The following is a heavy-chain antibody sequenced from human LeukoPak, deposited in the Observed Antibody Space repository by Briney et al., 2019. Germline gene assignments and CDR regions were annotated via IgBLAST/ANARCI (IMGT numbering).Heavy chain of an antibody. CDR3: ARVEGYCSSTSCLGGYFDY. CDR1: GFTFSDYY. D-gene: IGHD2-2*01. J-gene: IGHJ4*02. Sequence: GGSLRLSCAASGFTFSDYYMSWIRQAPGKGLEWVSYISSSGSTIYYADSVKGRFTISRDNAKNSLYLQMNSLRAEDTAVYYCARVEGYCSSTSCLGGYFDYWAREPWSPSPQ. CDR2: ISSSGSTI. V-gene: IGHV3-11*01.